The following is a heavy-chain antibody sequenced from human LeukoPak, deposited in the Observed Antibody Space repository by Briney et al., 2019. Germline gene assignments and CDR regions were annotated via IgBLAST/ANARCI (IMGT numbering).Heavy chain of an antibody. V-gene: IGHV3-48*03. D-gene: IGHD3-10*02. Sequence: HTGGSLRLSCAASGSTFSNYPMHWVRQAPGKGLEWVSYISSSGSTIYYADSVKGRFTISRDNTKNSLYLQMNSLRAEDTAVYYCAELGITMIGGVWGKGTTVTISS. CDR3: AELGITMIGGV. CDR2: ISSSGSTI. J-gene: IGHJ6*04. CDR1: GSTFSNYP.